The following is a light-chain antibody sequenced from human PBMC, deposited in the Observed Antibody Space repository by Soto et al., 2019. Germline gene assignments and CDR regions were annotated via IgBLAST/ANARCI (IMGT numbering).Light chain of an antibody. J-gene: IGKJ4*01. V-gene: IGKV3-11*01. CDR1: QRVNNY. Sequence: ENVLPQSPATRYLSSGERDTLSCRASQRVNNYIAWYQQKPGQAPRLLIYDAANRATGIPARFSGSGSGTDFTLTISSLEPEDFAVYYCQQRFNRPPLTFGGGTKVEIK. CDR2: DAA. CDR3: QQRFNRPPLT.